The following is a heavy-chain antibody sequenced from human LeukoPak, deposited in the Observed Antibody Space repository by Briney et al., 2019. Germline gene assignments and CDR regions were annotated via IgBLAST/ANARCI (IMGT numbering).Heavy chain of an antibody. D-gene: IGHD4-17*01. V-gene: IGHV3-21*01. Sequence: GGSLRLSCAASGFTFSSYSMNWIRQAPGKGLEWVSSISSSTSYIYYADSVKGRFTISKDNAKNSLYLQMDSLRAEDTAVYYCARAGGSTVSHSDYWGQGTLVTVSS. CDR3: ARAGGSTVSHSDY. CDR1: GFTFSSYS. CDR2: ISSSTSYI. J-gene: IGHJ4*02.